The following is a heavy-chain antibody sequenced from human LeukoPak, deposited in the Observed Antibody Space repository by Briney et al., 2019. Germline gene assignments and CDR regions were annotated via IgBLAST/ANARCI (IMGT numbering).Heavy chain of an antibody. CDR2: IKGDGIST. Sequence: GGSLRLSCAASGFDFSSNWMHWVRDAPGQGLVWVSRIKGDGISTNYADSVKGRFTISRDIAKNTLYLQMNSLRAEDTGVYYCAKDHYWSIDYWGRGTLVTVSS. J-gene: IGHJ4*02. CDR3: AKDHYWSIDY. CDR1: GFDFSSNW. D-gene: IGHD3-3*01. V-gene: IGHV3-74*01.